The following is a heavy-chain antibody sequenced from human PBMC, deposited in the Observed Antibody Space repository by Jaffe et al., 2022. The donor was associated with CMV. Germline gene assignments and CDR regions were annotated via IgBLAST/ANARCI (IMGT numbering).Heavy chain of an antibody. Sequence: QVQLVQSGAEVKKPGASVKVSCKASGYTFTSYAMHWVRQAPGQRLEWMGWINAGNGNTKYSQKFQGRVTITRDTSASTAYMELSSLRSEDTAVYYCARDPYYYGSGSYYYYYMDVWGKGTTVTVSS. CDR3: ARDPYYYGSGSYYYYYMDV. CDR2: INAGNGNT. D-gene: IGHD3-10*01. J-gene: IGHJ6*03. CDR1: GYTFTSYA. V-gene: IGHV1-3*01.